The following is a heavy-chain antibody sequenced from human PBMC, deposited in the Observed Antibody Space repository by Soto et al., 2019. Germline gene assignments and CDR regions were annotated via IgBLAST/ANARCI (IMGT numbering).Heavy chain of an antibody. J-gene: IGHJ4*02. Sequence: SETLSLTCTVSGGSISSSSYYWGWIRQPPGKGLEWIGSIYYSGSTYYNPSLKSRVTISVDTSKNQFSLKLSSVTAADTAVYYCARPRSGYDYFGYWGQGTLVTVSS. CDR3: ARPRSGYDYFGY. D-gene: IGHD5-12*01. CDR1: GGSISSSSYY. V-gene: IGHV4-39*01. CDR2: IYYSGST.